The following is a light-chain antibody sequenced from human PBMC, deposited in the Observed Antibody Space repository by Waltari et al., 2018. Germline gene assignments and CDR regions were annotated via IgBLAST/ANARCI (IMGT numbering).Light chain of an antibody. CDR3: SSYAGSNNLM. J-gene: IGLJ3*02. V-gene: IGLV2-8*01. CDR1: SRDVCNYNY. Sequence: QSPLTQPPSAAGSPGQSVTISCTGSSRDVCNYNYVSWYQQHPGKAPKLMIYEVTKRPSGVPDRFSGSKSGNTASLTVSGLQAEDEADYYCSSYAGSNNLMFGGGTKVTVL. CDR2: EVT.